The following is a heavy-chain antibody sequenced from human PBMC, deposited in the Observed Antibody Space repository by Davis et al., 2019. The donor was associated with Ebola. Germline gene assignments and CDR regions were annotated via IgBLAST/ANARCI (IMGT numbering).Heavy chain of an antibody. V-gene: IGHV4-31*03. Sequence: LRLSCTVSGGSISRGGSYWTWIRQHPGKGLEWIGYIYYSGSTYYKPSLKSRVTIPLDTSKNQFSLNLYSVTAADTAVYYCARDLRYDSSGYDYYFYMDVWGKGTTVTVPS. D-gene: IGHD3-22*01. CDR1: GGSISRGGSY. CDR3: ARDLRYDSSGYDYYFYMDV. CDR2: IYYSGST. J-gene: IGHJ6*03.